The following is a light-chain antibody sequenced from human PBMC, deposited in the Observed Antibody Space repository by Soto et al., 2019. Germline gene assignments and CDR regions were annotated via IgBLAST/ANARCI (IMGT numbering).Light chain of an antibody. CDR2: GAS. Sequence: EIVMTQSPATLSVSPGERATLSCRASQSVSSNLAWYQQKPGQAPRLLIYGASTRATGIPARFSGSGSGTEFTLPISSLQSEDFAVYYCQQYNNWPGLTFGGGTKVEIK. V-gene: IGKV3-15*01. CDR3: QQYNNWPGLT. CDR1: QSVSSN. J-gene: IGKJ4*01.